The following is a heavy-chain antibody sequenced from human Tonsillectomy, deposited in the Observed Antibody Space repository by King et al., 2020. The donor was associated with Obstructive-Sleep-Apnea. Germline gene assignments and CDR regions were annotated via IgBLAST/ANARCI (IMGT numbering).Heavy chain of an antibody. V-gene: IGHV3-23*04. CDR1: GFTFSSYA. D-gene: IGHD1-26*01. J-gene: IGHJ4*02. Sequence: VQLVESGGGLVQPGGSLRLSCAASGFTFSSYAMSWVRQAPGKGLEWVSGISDSGDSTYYADSVKGRFTISRDNSKNTLFLQMNSLKADDTAVYYCAEDISGSFFYYFDYWGRGTLVTVSS. CDR3: AEDISGSFFYYFDY. CDR2: ISDSGDST.